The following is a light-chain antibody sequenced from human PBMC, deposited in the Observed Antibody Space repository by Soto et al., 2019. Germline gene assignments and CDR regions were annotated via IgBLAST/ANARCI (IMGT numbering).Light chain of an antibody. CDR1: QSVSNN. V-gene: IGKV3-15*01. Sequence: EIVMTQSPATLSVSPGERATLSCRASQSVSNNLVWYQQKPGQAPRLLIYGASTRATGIPARFIGSGSGTEFTLTISSLQSEDFAVYYCQQYKNWPPYTFGQGTKLEIK. CDR2: GAS. J-gene: IGKJ2*01. CDR3: QQYKNWPPYT.